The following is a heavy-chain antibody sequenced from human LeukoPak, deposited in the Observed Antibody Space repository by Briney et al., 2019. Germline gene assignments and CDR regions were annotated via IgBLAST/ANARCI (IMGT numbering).Heavy chain of an antibody. CDR3: AKSGGYGLIDK. CDR2: IYYTGST. V-gene: IGHV4-39*01. CDR1: GASLSTSPYY. D-gene: IGHD1-26*01. J-gene: IGHJ4*02. Sequence: SETLSLTCSVSGASLSTSPYYWGWIRQPPGNGLNWIAYIYYTGSTYYNVSLNSRVAISIDTSKNLFSLRLNSMTAAYTAVYYCAKSGGYGLIDKWGQGTLVTVSS.